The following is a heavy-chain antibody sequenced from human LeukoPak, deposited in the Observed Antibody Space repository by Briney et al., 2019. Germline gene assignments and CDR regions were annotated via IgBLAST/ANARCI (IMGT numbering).Heavy chain of an antibody. CDR2: INHSGST. CDR3: ARSFTPSFDY. Sequence: PSETLSLTCAVYGGSFSGYYWSWIRQPPGKGLEWIGEINHSGSTNYNPSLKSRVTISVETSKNQFSLKLSSVTAADTAVYYCARSFTPSFDYWGQGTLVTVSS. CDR1: GGSFSGYY. V-gene: IGHV4-34*01. J-gene: IGHJ4*02.